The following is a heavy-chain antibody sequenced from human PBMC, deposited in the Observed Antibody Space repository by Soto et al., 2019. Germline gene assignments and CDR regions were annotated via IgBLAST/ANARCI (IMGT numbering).Heavy chain of an antibody. D-gene: IGHD3-22*01. CDR3: AGSRGPYYYDSSGYYYGFAFDI. J-gene: IGHJ3*02. V-gene: IGHV1-69*06. Sequence: QVQLVQSGAEVKKPGSSVKVSCKASGGTFSSYAISWVRQAPGQGLEWMGGIIPIFGTANYAQKFQGRVTITSDKSTSTAYMELSSLRSEDTAVYYCAGSRGPYYYDSSGYYYGFAFDICGQGTMVTVSS. CDR1: GGTFSSYA. CDR2: IIPIFGTA.